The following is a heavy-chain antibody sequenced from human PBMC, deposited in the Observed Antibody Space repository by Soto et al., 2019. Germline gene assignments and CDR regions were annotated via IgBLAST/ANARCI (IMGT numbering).Heavy chain of an antibody. Sequence: LVKVSCKAFGYTFTRYVINWVRLATGQGLEWMGWMNPNSGNTGYAQKFQGRVTMTRNTSISTAYMELSSLRSEDTAVYYCASAQEDIVLMVYARFAFDIWGQGTMVTVSS. CDR2: MNPNSGNT. D-gene: IGHD2-8*01. CDR3: ASAQEDIVLMVYARFAFDI. CDR1: GYTFTRYV. V-gene: IGHV1-8*01. J-gene: IGHJ3*02.